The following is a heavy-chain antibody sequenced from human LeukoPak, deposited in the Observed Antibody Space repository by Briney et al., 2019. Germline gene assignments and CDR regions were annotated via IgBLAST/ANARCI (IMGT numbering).Heavy chain of an antibody. CDR1: TFDDYA. Sequence: TFDDYAMHWIRQPPGKGLEWIGYIYYSGSTYYNPSLKSRVTISVDTSKNQFSLKLSSVTAADTAVYYCARVLASLPPDYWGQGTLVTVSS. CDR2: IYYSGST. D-gene: IGHD2-8*02. J-gene: IGHJ4*02. V-gene: IGHV4-30-4*08. CDR3: ARVLASLPPDY.